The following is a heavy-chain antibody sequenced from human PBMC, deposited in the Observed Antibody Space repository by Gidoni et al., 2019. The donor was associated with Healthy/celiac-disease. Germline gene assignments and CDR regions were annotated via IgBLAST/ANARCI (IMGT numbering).Heavy chain of an antibody. D-gene: IGHD1-1*01. V-gene: IGHV4-34*01. J-gene: IGHJ4*02. CDR2: ITHSGST. Sequence: QVQLQQWGAGLLKPSETLSLTCAVYGGSFSGYYWSWIRQPPGKGLEWIGEITHSGSTNYNPSLKSRVTISVDTSKNQFSLKLSSVTAADTAVYYCARDPSNWNPLDYWGQGTLVTVSS. CDR3: ARDPSNWNPLDY. CDR1: GGSFSGYY.